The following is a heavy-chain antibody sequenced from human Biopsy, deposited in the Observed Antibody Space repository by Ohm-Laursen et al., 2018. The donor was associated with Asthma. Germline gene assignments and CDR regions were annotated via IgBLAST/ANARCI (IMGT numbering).Heavy chain of an antibody. J-gene: IGHJ4*02. D-gene: IGHD2-15*01. Sequence: SLRLSCSASGFTFDDYAMNWVRQAPGKGLEWVSGISWNSGSLEYADSVKGRFTVSGDNGKNSLYLQMNSLRAEDTAVYYCARDVDLRSVYWGQGTLVTVSS. CDR2: ISWNSGSL. CDR1: GFTFDDYA. V-gene: IGHV3-9*01. CDR3: ARDVDLRSVY.